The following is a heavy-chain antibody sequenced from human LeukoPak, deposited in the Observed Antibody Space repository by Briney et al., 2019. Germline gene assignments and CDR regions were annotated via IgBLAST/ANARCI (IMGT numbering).Heavy chain of an antibody. CDR3: ARNPRVYCSGGSCSHYFDY. D-gene: IGHD2-15*01. V-gene: IGHV3-23*01. J-gene: IGHJ4*02. Sequence: PGGSLRLSCAASGFTFSSYAMSWVRQAPGKGLEWVSAISGSGGSTYYADSVKGRFTISRDNSKNTLYLQMNSLRAEDTAVYYCARNPRVYCSGGSCSHYFDYWGQGTLVTVSS. CDR2: ISGSGGST. CDR1: GFTFSSYA.